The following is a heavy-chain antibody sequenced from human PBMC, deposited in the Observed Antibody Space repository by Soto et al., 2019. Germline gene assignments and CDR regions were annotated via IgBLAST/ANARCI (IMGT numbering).Heavy chain of an antibody. CDR2: IYYSGST. CDR1: GGSISSYY. V-gene: IGHV4-59*01. J-gene: IGHJ5*02. Sequence: SATLSLTCTVSGGSISSYYWSWIRQPPGKGLEWIGYIYYSGSTNYNPSLKSRVTISVDTSKNQFSLKLSSVTAADTAVYYCAREAKIAAAGTANWFDPWGQGTLVTVSS. CDR3: AREAKIAAAGTANWFDP. D-gene: IGHD6-13*01.